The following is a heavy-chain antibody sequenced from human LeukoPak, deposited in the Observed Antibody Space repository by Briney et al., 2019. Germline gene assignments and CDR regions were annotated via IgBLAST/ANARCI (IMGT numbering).Heavy chain of an antibody. V-gene: IGHV4-39*01. CDR2: IYYSGST. CDR3: ARQDRYCSSTSCYSISYYYYGMDV. D-gene: IGHD2-2*02. J-gene: IGHJ6*02. CDR1: GGSISSSSYY. Sequence: PSETLSLTCTVSGGSISSSSYYWGWIRQPPGKGLEWIGSIYYSGSTYYNPSLKSRVTISVDTSKNQFSLKLSSVTAADTAVYYCARQDRYCSSTSCYSISYYYYGMDVWGQGTTVTVSS.